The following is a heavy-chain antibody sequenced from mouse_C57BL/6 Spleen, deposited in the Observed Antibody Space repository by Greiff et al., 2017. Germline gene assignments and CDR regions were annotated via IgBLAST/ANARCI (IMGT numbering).Heavy chain of an antibody. Sequence: QVQLQQSGAELVRPGASVTLSCKASGYTFTDYEMHWVKQTPVHGLEWIGAIDPETGGTAYNQKFKGKAILTADKSSSTAYMELRSLTSEDSAVYYCTRRDMDYCDYWGQGTTLTVSS. V-gene: IGHV1-15*01. CDR3: TRRDMDYCDY. D-gene: IGHD1-1*02. J-gene: IGHJ2*01. CDR2: IDPETGGT. CDR1: GYTFTDYE.